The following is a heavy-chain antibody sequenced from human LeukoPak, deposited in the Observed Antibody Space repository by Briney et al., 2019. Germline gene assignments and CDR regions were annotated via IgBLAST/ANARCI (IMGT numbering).Heavy chain of an antibody. D-gene: IGHD5-24*01. CDR3: ARGRGKTSPYYYVDV. V-gene: IGHV3-21*01. CDR2: IGSSSSYM. J-gene: IGHJ6*03. CDR1: GFTFSTYS. Sequence: GSLRLSCAVSGFTFSTYSMHWVRQAPGKGLEWVSSIGSSSSYMNYADSVKGRFTISRDNAENSLYLQMNSLRAEDTAVYYCARGRGKTSPYYYVDVWGKGTTVTVSS.